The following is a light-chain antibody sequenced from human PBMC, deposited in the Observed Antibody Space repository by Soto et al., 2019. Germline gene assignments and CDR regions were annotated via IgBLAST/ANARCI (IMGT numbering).Light chain of an antibody. CDR2: DNN. J-gene: IGLJ2*01. CDR3: ATWDRSLSVYVL. Sequence: QSVLTQPPSVSAAPGQKVTTSCSGSSSNVGSNYVSWYQQLPGTAPKLLIYDNNKRPSGIPDRFSGSKSGTSATLDITGLQTGDEADYYCATWDRSLSVYVLFGGGTKVTVL. V-gene: IGLV1-51*01. CDR1: SSNVGSNY.